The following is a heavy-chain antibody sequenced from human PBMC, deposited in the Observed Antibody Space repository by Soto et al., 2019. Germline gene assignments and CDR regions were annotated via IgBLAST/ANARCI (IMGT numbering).Heavy chain of an antibody. CDR1: GGSISSGNYY. D-gene: IGHD2-15*01. Sequence: SETLSLTCTVSGGSISSGNYYWSWIRKPPGKGLEWIGFISYSGRTYYNLSLKSRVTISVDTSKNQFSLNLYFVSAADSAVYYCATMGTPATGLFYFDYWGQGTLVTVSS. CDR2: ISYSGRT. J-gene: IGHJ4*02. CDR3: ATMGTPATGLFYFDY. V-gene: IGHV4-30-4*01.